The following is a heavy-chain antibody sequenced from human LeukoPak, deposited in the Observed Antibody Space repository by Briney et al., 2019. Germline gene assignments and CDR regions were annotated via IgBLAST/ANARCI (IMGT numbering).Heavy chain of an antibody. CDR3: ARTRGSGYFFDY. CDR2: IYTSGST. Sequence: PSETLSFTCTVSGGSISSGSYYWSWIRQPAGKGLEWIGRIYTSGSTNYNPSLKSRVTISVDTSKNHFSLKLSSVTAADTAVYYCARTRGSGYFFDYWGQGTLVTVSS. V-gene: IGHV4-61*02. D-gene: IGHD3-22*01. J-gene: IGHJ4*02. CDR1: GGSISSGSYY.